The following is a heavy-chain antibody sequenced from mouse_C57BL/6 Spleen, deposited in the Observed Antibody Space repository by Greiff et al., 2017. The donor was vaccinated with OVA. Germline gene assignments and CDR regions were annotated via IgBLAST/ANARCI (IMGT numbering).Heavy chain of an antibody. CDR1: GYSFTSYY. V-gene: IGHV1-66*01. D-gene: IGHD1-1*01. CDR2: IYPGSGNT. J-gene: IGHJ1*03. CDR3: ARYGSSQRYWYFDV. Sequence: QVQLKESGPELVKPGASVKISCKASGYSFTSYYIHWVKQRPGQGLEWIGWIYPGSGNTKYNEKFKGKATLTADTSSSTAYMQLSSLTSEDSAVYYCARYGSSQRYWYFDVWGTGTTVTVSS.